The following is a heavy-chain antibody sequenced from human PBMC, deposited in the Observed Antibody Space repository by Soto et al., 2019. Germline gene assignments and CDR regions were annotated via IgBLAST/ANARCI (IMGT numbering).Heavy chain of an antibody. CDR3: ARERIAAAGTYYYYGMDV. CDR2: IYYSGST. D-gene: IGHD6-13*01. J-gene: IGHJ6*02. CDR1: GGSISSGGYY. V-gene: IGHV4-31*03. Sequence: PSETLSLTCTVSGGSISSGGYYWSWIRQHPGKGLEWIGYIYYSGSTYYNPSLKSRVTISVDTSKNQFSLKLSSVTAADTAVYYCARERIAAAGTYYYYGMDVWGQGTTVTVSS.